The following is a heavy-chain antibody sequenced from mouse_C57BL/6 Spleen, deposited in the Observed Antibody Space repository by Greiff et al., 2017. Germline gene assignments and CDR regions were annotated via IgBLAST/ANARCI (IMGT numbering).Heavy chain of an antibody. J-gene: IGHJ4*01. CDR1: GFTFSDYY. CDR3: ARDPGTRAMDY. Sequence: DVKLVESEGGLVQPGSSMKLSCTASGFTFSDYYMAWVRQVPEKGLEWVANINYDGSSTYYLDSLKSRFIISRDNAKNILYLQMSSLKSEDTATYYCARDPGTRAMDYWGQGTSVTVSS. V-gene: IGHV5-16*01. CDR2: INYDGSST. D-gene: IGHD4-1*01.